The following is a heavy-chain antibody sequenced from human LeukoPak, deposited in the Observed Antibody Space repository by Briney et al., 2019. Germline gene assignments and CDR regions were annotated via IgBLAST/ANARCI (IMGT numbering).Heavy chain of an antibody. D-gene: IGHD3-3*01. J-gene: IGHJ5*02. CDR2: ISSSSSTI. CDR1: GFTFSSYS. CDR3: ARGYYDFWSGYYTHWFDP. V-gene: IGHV3-48*02. Sequence: GSLRLSCVASGFTFSSYSMNWVRQAPGKGLEWVSYISSSSSTIYYADSVKGRFTISRDNAKNSLYLQMNSLRDEDTAVYYCARGYYDFWSGYYTHWFDPWGQGTLVTVSS.